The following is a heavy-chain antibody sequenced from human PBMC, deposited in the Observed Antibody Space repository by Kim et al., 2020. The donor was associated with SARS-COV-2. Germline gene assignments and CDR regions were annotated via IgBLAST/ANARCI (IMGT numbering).Heavy chain of an antibody. Sequence: ASVKVSCKASGYTFTGYYMHWVRQAPGQGLEWMGWINPNSGGTNYAQKFQGRVTMTRDTSISTAYMELSRLRSDDTAVYYCARAPPPPGVNWFDPWGQGTLVTVSS. CDR2: INPNSGGT. D-gene: IGHD2-8*01. CDR1: GYTFTGYY. J-gene: IGHJ5*02. CDR3: ARAPPPPGVNWFDP. V-gene: IGHV1-2*02.